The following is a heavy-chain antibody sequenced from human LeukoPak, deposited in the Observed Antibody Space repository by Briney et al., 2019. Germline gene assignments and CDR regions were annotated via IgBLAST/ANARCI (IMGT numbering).Heavy chain of an antibody. D-gene: IGHD1-26*01. J-gene: IGHJ4*02. CDR3: ARGRYSGTYLLDY. CDR1: GFTVSSNY. Sequence: PGGSLRLSCAASGFTVSSNYMSWVRQAPGKGLEWISSISSSSSYIYYAGSVKGRFTISRDNAKNSLYLQMNSLRAEDTAVYYCARGRYSGTYLLDYWGQGTLVTVSS. CDR2: ISSSSSYI. V-gene: IGHV3-21*04.